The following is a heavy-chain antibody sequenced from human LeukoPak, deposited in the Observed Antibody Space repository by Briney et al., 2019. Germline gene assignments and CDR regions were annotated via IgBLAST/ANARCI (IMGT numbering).Heavy chain of an antibody. D-gene: IGHD3-16*02. CDR3: ARGDYVWGSYLPTHYFDY. CDR1: GYTFTGYY. V-gene: IGHV1-2*02. J-gene: IGHJ4*02. Sequence: GASVKVSCKASGYTFTGYYMHWVRRAPGQGLEWMGWINPNSGGTNYAQKFQGRVTMTRDTSISTAYMELSRLRSDDTAVYYCARGDYVWGSYLPTHYFDYWGQGTLVTVSS. CDR2: INPNSGGT.